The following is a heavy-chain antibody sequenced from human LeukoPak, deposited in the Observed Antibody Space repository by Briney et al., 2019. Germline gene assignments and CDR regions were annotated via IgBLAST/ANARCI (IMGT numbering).Heavy chain of an antibody. CDR1: GYTFTGYY. V-gene: IGHV1-2*06. J-gene: IGHJ6*03. CDR2: INSNSGGT. D-gene: IGHD3-3*01. Sequence: ASVKVSCKASGYTFTGYYMHWLRQAPVQGLEWMGRINSNSGGTNYAQKFQGRVTMTRDTSISTAYMELSSLRSDDTAVYYCARGPYYDFYMDVWGKGTTVTVSS. CDR3: ARGPYYDFYMDV.